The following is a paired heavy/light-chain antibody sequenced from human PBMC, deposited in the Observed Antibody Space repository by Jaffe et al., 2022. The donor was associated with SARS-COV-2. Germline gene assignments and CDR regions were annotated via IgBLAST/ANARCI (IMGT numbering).Light chain of an antibody. CDR1: SSDVGGYNY. CDR2: EVS. V-gene: IGLV2-8*01. Sequence: QSALTQPPSASGSPGQSVTISCTGTSSDVGGYNYVSWYQHHPGKAPKLMIYEVSKRPSGVPDRFSGSKSGNTASLTVSGLQTEDEADYYCSSYVGNNNFEFGGGTKLTVL. J-gene: IGLJ2*01. CDR3: SSYVGNNNFE.
Heavy chain of an antibody. Sequence: EVQLVESGGGSVQPGGSLRLSCAASGFTFSSYWMHWVRQVPGKGLVWVTRINGDGTTTGYAGSVKGRFTISRDNAKKTVYLQMNSLRAEDTAVYFCAREYNRGGLDWGQGTLVTVSS. CDR2: INGDGTTT. CDR1: GFTFSSYW. D-gene: IGHD1-1*01. J-gene: IGHJ4*02. CDR3: AREYNRGGLD. V-gene: IGHV3-74*01.